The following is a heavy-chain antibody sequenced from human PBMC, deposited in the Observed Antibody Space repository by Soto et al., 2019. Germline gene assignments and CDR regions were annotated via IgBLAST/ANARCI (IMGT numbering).Heavy chain of an antibody. Sequence: ASVKVSCKASGGTFSSYTISWVRQAPGQGLEWMGRIIPILGIANYAQKFQGRVTITADKSTSTAYMELSSLRSEDTAVYYCARDCCYPYCSSTSCYAPFDYWGQGTLVTVSS. CDR3: ARDCCYPYCSSTSCYAPFDY. J-gene: IGHJ4*02. D-gene: IGHD2-2*01. CDR1: GGTFSSYT. CDR2: IIPILGIA. V-gene: IGHV1-69*04.